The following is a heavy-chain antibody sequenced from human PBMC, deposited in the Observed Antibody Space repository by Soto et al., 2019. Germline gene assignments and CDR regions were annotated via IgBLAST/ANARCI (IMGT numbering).Heavy chain of an antibody. J-gene: IGHJ6*02. Sequence: SETLSLTCTVSGGSISSYYWSWIRQPPGKGLEWIGYIYYSGSTNYNPSLKSRVTISVDTSKNQFSLKLSSVTAADTAVYYCARSPRGDGYNYADYYYGMDVWGQGTTVT. D-gene: IGHD5-12*01. CDR2: IYYSGST. V-gene: IGHV4-59*01. CDR1: GGSISSYY. CDR3: ARSPRGDGYNYADYYYGMDV.